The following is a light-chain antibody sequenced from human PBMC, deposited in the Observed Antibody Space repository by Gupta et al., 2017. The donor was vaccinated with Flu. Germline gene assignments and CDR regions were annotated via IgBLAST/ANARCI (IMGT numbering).Light chain of an antibody. CDR3: QQSHSTPRT. CDR2: AAS. J-gene: IGKJ1*01. Sequence: DIQMTQSPSSLSASVGDTVTITCRASQTISNYLNWYQQKPGKVPNLVIYAASSLQSGVPSRFSGSGSGTDFTLTIRRLQPEDYATYYCQQSHSTPRTFGQGTRVDIK. V-gene: IGKV1-39*01. CDR1: QTISNY.